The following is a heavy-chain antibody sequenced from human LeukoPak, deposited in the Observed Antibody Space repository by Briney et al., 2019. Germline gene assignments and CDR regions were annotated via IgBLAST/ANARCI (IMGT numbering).Heavy chain of an antibody. D-gene: IGHD2-15*01. CDR2: IIPIFGTA. CDR3: ARALGYCSGGSCYSDAFDI. Sequence: GASVKVSCTASGGTFSSYAISWVRQAPGQGLEWMGGIIPIFGTANYAQKFQGRVTITADESTSTAYMELSSLRSEDTAVYYCARALGYCSGGSCYSDAFDIWGQGTMVTVSS. CDR1: GGTFSSYA. J-gene: IGHJ3*02. V-gene: IGHV1-69*13.